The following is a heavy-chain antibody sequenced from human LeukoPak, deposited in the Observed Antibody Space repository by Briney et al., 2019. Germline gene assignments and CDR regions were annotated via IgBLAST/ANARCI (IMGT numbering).Heavy chain of an antibody. V-gene: IGHV3-23*01. CDR1: GFTFSSYA. Sequence: GGSLRLSCAASGFTFSSYAMSWVRQAPGKGLEWVSYISYSSSAIYYADSVKGRFTISRDNSKNTLYLQMNSLRAGDTAVYYCTRNWGFDSWGQGTLVTVSS. CDR2: ISYSSSAI. J-gene: IGHJ4*02. D-gene: IGHD7-27*01. CDR3: TRNWGFDS.